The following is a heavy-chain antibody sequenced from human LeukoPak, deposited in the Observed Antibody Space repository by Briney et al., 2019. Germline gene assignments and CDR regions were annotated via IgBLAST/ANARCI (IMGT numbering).Heavy chain of an antibody. J-gene: IGHJ5*02. CDR2: TFYRSKWYN. Sequence: SQTLSLTCAISGDSVSSNNASWNWIRQSPSRGLEWLGRTFYRSKWYNDYAVSVKSRITINPDTSKNQFSLQLNSVTPEDTAVYYCARGRGDRGSYYGDWFDPWGQGTLVTVSS. D-gene: IGHD1-26*01. CDR1: GDSVSSNNAS. CDR3: ARGRGDRGSYYGDWFDP. V-gene: IGHV6-1*01.